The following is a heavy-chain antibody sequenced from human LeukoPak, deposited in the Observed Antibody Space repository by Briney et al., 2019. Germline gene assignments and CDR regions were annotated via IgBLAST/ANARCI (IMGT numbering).Heavy chain of an antibody. CDR2: INPNSCGT. V-gene: IGHV1-2*02. Sequence: ASVKVSCKASGYTFTGYYMHWVRQAPGQGLEGMGWINPNSCGTNYAQKFQGRDTMTRDTSISTAYMELSRLRSDDTAVYYCARNIWFGEFADAFDIWGQGTMVTVSS. J-gene: IGHJ3*02. CDR1: GYTFTGYY. CDR3: ARNIWFGEFADAFDI. D-gene: IGHD3-10*01.